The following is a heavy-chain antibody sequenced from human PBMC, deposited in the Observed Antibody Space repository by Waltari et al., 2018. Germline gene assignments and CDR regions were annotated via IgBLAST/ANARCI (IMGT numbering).Heavy chain of an antibody. CDR2: ISGSGTDT. J-gene: IGHJ5*02. Sequence: EVQLLESGGDLVQPGGSLRLSCAASGFPFRSNALSWFRPAPGKGLEWVSAISGSGTDTYYADSVKGRFTISRDNSKNTLYLQMTSLRVEDTAVYYCGKGDLGGSWYYWFDPRGQGALVTVSS. D-gene: IGHD6-13*01. V-gene: IGHV3-23*01. CDR1: GFPFRSNA. CDR3: GKGDLGGSWYYWFDP.